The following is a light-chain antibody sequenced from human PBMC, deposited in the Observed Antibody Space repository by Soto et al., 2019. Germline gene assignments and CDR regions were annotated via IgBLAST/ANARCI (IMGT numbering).Light chain of an antibody. V-gene: IGKV1-39*01. CDR3: QHTFRSPRR. J-gene: IGKJ1*01. Sequence: DIQLTQSPPSLSASVGDTVTITCRASQSDSTYLNWYQQRPGKAPSLLIYSAISLQSGVPSRFSGSGSGTDFTLTIRNLQLEDFAIYYCQHTFRSPRRFGQGTKVDFK. CDR2: SAI. CDR1: QSDSTY.